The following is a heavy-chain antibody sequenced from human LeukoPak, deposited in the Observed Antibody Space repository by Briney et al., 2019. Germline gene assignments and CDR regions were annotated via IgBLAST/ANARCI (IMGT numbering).Heavy chain of an antibody. CDR1: GFTFSDYY. J-gene: IGHJ4*02. Sequence: AGGSLRLSCAASGFTFSDYYMSWVRQAPGKGLEWVSAISGSGGSTYYADSVKGRFTISRDNSKNTLYLQMNSLRAEDTAVYYCAKKSRESDYWGQGTLVTVSS. CDR2: ISGSGGST. D-gene: IGHD3-10*01. CDR3: AKKSRESDY. V-gene: IGHV3-23*01.